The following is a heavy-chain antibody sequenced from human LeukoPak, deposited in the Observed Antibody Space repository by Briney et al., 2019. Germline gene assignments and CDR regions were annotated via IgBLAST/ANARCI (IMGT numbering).Heavy chain of an antibody. Sequence: SETLSLTCAVYGGSFSGYYWSWIRQPPGKGLEWIGEINHSGSTNYNPSLKSRVTISVDASKNQFSLKLSSVTAADTAVYYCARGRKYYYGSGSYYKRGGFDYWGQGTLVTVSS. V-gene: IGHV4-34*01. CDR2: INHSGST. CDR3: ARGRKYYYGSGSYYKRGGFDY. D-gene: IGHD3-10*01. CDR1: GGSFSGYY. J-gene: IGHJ4*02.